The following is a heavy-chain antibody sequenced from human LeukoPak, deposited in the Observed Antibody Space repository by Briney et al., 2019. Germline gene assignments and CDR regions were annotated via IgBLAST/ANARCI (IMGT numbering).Heavy chain of an antibody. J-gene: IGHJ3*02. D-gene: IGHD3-9*01. CDR3: ARERKSSYDTLTGYYKSDAFDI. V-gene: IGHV1-18*01. CDR1: GYSLITYG. Sequence: ASVKVSCKAAGYSLITYGISWVRQAPGQGLEWMGWISAYNGNTNYAQKLQGRVTVTTDTSTNTAYVELRSLRSDDTAVYYCARERKSSYDTLTGYYKSDAFDIWGQGTMVTVSS. CDR2: ISAYNGNT.